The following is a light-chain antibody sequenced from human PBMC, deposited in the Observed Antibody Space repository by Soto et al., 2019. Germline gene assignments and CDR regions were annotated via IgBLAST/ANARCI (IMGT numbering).Light chain of an antibody. CDR3: QQRSNWPRT. Sequence: EIVLTQSPATLSLSPGERATLSCRASQSVTKYLAWYQQKPGQAPRLLIYDASNRATGIPARFSGSGSGTGFTLTISSLEPEDFVVYYCQQRSNWPRTFGQGTKVEIK. J-gene: IGKJ1*01. CDR2: DAS. CDR1: QSVTKY. V-gene: IGKV3-11*01.